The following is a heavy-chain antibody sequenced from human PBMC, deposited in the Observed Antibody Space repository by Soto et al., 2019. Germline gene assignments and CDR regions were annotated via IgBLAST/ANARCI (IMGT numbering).Heavy chain of an antibody. V-gene: IGHV1-58*02. CDR2: IVVGSGNT. D-gene: IGHD2-15*01. Sequence: SVKVSCKASGFTFTSSAMQWVRQARGQRLEWIGWIVVGSGNTNYAQKFQERVTTTRDMSTSTAYMELSSLRSEDTAVYYCAKLPEVVAATRNWFDPWGQGTLVTVSS. J-gene: IGHJ5*02. CDR3: AKLPEVVAATRNWFDP. CDR1: GFTFTSSA.